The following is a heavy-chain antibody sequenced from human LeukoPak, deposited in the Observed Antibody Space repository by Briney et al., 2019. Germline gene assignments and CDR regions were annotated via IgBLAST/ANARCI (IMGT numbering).Heavy chain of an antibody. D-gene: IGHD3-9*01. Sequence: GGSLRLPCAASGFTFSSYSMNWVRQAPGKGLEWISYITTSGGAKNYADSVKGRFTISRDNAKNSLYLEMNNLRAEDTAVYYCARWDYHVLTSWYYLAHWGQGTLVTVSS. J-gene: IGHJ4*02. CDR1: GFTFSSYS. V-gene: IGHV3-48*04. CDR2: ITTSGGAK. CDR3: ARWDYHVLTSWYYLAH.